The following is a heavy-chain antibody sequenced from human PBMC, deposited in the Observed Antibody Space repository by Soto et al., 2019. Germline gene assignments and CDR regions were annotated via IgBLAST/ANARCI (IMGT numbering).Heavy chain of an antibody. CDR2: IYWDNDK. CDR3: AHTYETSWRNFGY. D-gene: IGHD3-22*01. V-gene: IGHV2-5*02. J-gene: IGHJ4*02. CDR1: GFSLRTSGVG. Sequence: QITLKESGPTLVKPTQTLTLTCTFSGFSLRTSGVGVGWIRQPPGKALEWLALIYWDNDKRYSPSLRIRLTIPTDTSKNQVVLTVANVDPVDTATYYCAHTYETSWRNFGYWAQGILVTVSS.